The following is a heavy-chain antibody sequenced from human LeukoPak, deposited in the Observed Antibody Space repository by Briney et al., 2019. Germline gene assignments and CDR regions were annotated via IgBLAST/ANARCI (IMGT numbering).Heavy chain of an antibody. CDR3: ERVEKVGGPYFDY. V-gene: IGHV6-1*01. CDR1: GDSVSNNSTA. Sequence: SQTLSLTCAISGDSVSNNSTAWNWIRQSPSRGLEWLGRTYYRSKWYNDYAVSVKSRITINPDTSKNQFSLQLNSVTPEDTAVYYCERVEKVGGPYFDYWGQGTLVTVSS. CDR2: TYYRSKWYN. D-gene: IGHD1-26*01. J-gene: IGHJ4*02.